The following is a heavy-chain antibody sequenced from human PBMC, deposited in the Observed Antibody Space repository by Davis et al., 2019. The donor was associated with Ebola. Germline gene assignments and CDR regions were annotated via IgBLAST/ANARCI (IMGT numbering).Heavy chain of an antibody. V-gene: IGHV3-7*01. CDR2: IKQDGSEK. CDR3: ARDVPDLWRELPYD. Sequence: PGGSLRLSCAASGFTFSSYWMSWVRQAPGKGLEWVANIKQDGSEKYYVDSVKGRFTISRDNAKNSLYLQMNSLRAEDTAVYYCARDVPDLWRELPYDWGQGTLVTVSS. J-gene: IGHJ4*02. D-gene: IGHD1-26*01. CDR1: GFTFSSYW.